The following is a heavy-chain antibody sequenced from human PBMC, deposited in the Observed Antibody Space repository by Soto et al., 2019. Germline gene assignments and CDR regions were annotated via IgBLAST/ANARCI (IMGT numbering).Heavy chain of an antibody. Sequence: SVKVSCKASGGTLSSYAISWVRQAPGQGLEWMGGIIPIFGTANYAQKFQGRVTITADESTSTAYMELSSLRSEDTAVYYCASPPEDIVLVPAAQPYYYYYGMDVWGQGTTVTVSS. CDR1: GGTLSSYA. CDR2: IIPIFGTA. CDR3: ASPPEDIVLVPAAQPYYYYYGMDV. J-gene: IGHJ6*02. D-gene: IGHD2-2*01. V-gene: IGHV1-69*13.